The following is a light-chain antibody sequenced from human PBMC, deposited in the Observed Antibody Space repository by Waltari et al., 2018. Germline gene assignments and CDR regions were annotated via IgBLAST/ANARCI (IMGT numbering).Light chain of an antibody. CDR1: SLRRYY. CDR2: GQD. CDR3: LSRDTSSTRL. V-gene: IGLV3-19*01. J-gene: IGLJ2*01. Sequence: SSELTQDPAVSVALGQTVRITCQGDSLRRYYSSWYQQRPGQAPILVLYGQDNRPPGIPDRFSGSTSGNTASLTITGAQAEDEADYYCLSRDTSSTRLFGGGTRLTV.